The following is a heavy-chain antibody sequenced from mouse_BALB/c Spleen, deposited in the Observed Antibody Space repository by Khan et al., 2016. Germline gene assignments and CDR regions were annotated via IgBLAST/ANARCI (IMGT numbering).Heavy chain of an antibody. V-gene: IGHV1-4*01. Sequence: QVQLKQSGAELARPGTSVKMSCKASGYTFTSYTMHWVKQRPGQGLEWIGYINPSTGYTTYNQKFKDKATLTADKSSSTAYMQLNSLTSEDSAVYYSTREGYYYGSSYWYFDVWGAGTTVTVSS. J-gene: IGHJ1*01. CDR3: TREGYYYGSSYWYFDV. CDR2: INPSTGYT. CDR1: GYTFTSYT. D-gene: IGHD1-1*01.